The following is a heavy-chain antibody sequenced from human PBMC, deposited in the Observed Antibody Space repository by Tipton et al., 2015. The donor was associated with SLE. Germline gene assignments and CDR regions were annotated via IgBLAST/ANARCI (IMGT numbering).Heavy chain of an antibody. Sequence: LRLSCTVSGGSISSYYWSWIRQPPGKGLEWIGYIYYSGSTYYTPSLKSRVTTSVDTSKNHFSLSLYSVTVEDTAVYYCARQGTGFGSGRDDYWGQGILVTVSS. CDR3: ARQGTGFGSGRDDY. V-gene: IGHV4-59*08. J-gene: IGHJ4*02. D-gene: IGHD1-14*01. CDR1: GGSISSYY. CDR2: IYYSGST.